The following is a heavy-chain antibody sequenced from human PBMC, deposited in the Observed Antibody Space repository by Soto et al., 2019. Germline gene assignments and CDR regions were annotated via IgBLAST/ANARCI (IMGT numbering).Heavy chain of an antibody. J-gene: IGHJ6*02. Sequence: QVQLVQSGAEVKKPGASVKVSCKASGYTFTSYGISWVRQAPGQGLEWMGWISAYNGNTNYAQKLQGRVTMTTDTSTSTAYMELRSLRSDDTAVYYCARERKEHIVVVTAIHYYGMDVWGQGTTVTVSS. D-gene: IGHD2-21*02. CDR1: GYTFTSYG. V-gene: IGHV1-18*01. CDR3: ARERKEHIVVVTAIHYYGMDV. CDR2: ISAYNGNT.